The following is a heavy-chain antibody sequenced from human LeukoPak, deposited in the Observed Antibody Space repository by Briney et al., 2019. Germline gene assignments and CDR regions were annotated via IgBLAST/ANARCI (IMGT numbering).Heavy chain of an antibody. Sequence: ASVKVSCKASGYTFTGYYMHWVRQAPGQGLEWMGWINPNSGGTNYAQKFQGRVTMTRDTSISTAYMELSRLRSDDTAVYYCASTTDTAIEQTRMDVWGKGTTATVSS. CDR1: GYTFTGYY. D-gene: IGHD5-18*01. J-gene: IGHJ6*04. V-gene: IGHV1-2*02. CDR3: ASTTDTAIEQTRMDV. CDR2: INPNSGGT.